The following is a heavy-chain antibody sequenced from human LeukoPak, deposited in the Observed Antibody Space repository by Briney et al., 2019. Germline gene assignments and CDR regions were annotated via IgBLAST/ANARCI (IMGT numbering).Heavy chain of an antibody. V-gene: IGHV4-39*07. CDR3: RGALPSGYSLGYYFDY. CDR1: GFTFSSYA. CDR2: IYYSGSN. J-gene: IGHJ4*02. D-gene: IGHD3-22*01. Sequence: GSLRLSCAASGFTFSSYAMSWIRQPPGKGLEWIGSIYYSGSNYYNPSLKSRVTISVDTSKNQFSLKLSSVTAADAAVYYCRGALPSGYSLGYYFDYWGQGTLVTVSS.